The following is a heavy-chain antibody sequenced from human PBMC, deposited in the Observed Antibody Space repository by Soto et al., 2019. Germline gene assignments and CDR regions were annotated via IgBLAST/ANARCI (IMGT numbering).Heavy chain of an antibody. D-gene: IGHD3-10*01. CDR3: AREVRGYVFASRPRGMDV. CDR1: GYSFTNNE. V-gene: IGHV1-18*01. CDR2: ITTSNGHT. Sequence: QVQLVQSGPEVKKPGASVKVSCKASGYSFTNNEITWVRQAPGQGLERMGRITTSNGHTNDAQGRQGRVTMTTDTSTSTAFMALRSLRSDDTAVYYCAREVRGYVFASRPRGMDVWGQGTTVTVSS. J-gene: IGHJ6*02.